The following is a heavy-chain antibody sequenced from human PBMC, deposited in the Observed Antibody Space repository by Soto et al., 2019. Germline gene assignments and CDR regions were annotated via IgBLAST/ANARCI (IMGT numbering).Heavy chain of an antibody. Sequence: HLVQSGAEVKKPGASVRVSCKASGYIFTSYGISWVRQAPGQGLEWLGWISAYNGETRYAQNHQDTVTMTTGTSTNRTYITLRTLTPDDTAVYYGARDPPVFSNGCIGMDVWGQGTTITVSS. CDR1: GYIFTSYG. CDR2: ISAYNGET. J-gene: IGHJ6*02. D-gene: IGHD5-18*01. CDR3: ARDPPVFSNGCIGMDV. V-gene: IGHV1-18*01.